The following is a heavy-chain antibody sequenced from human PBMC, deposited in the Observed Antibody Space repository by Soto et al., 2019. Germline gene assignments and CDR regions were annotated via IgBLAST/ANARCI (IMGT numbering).Heavy chain of an antibody. Sequence: GGSLRLSCAASGFTFSSYRMSWVRQAPGKGLEWVANIKQDGSEKYYVDSVKGRFTISRDNAKNSLYLQMNSLRAEDTAVYYCARIGGNATFDYWGQGTLVTVSS. D-gene: IGHD2-15*01. CDR3: ARIGGNATFDY. J-gene: IGHJ4*02. V-gene: IGHV3-7*05. CDR2: IKQDGSEK. CDR1: GFTFSSYR.